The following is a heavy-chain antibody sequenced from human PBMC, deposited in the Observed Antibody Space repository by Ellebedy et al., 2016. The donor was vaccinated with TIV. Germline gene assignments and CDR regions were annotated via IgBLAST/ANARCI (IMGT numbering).Heavy chain of an antibody. CDR2: INPSGGGA. J-gene: IGHJ5*02. CDR3: ARASSGVNDWFDP. V-gene: IGHV1-46*04. CDR1: GDTFRDCA. Sequence: AASVKVSCKASGDTFRDCAINWVRQAPGQGLEWLGVINPSGGGADYIQKLQGRLTMTRDTSTSTVYMELSSLRSEDTAVYYCARASSGVNDWFDPWGQGTLVTVSS. D-gene: IGHD7-27*01.